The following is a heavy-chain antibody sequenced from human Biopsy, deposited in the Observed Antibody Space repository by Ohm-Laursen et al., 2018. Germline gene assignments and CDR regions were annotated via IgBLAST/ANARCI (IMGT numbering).Heavy chain of an antibody. D-gene: IGHD1-26*01. CDR1: GFSFDDYS. Sequence: SLRLSCAAPGFSFDDYSMYWVRQPPGKGLEWVSLISWDGAGTFYADSVKGRFTISRDNSKSSLYLQMNSLRVEDTGFYYCARDREAGATTFVDYWGQGTLVTVSS. V-gene: IGHV3-43D*04. CDR2: ISWDGAGT. J-gene: IGHJ4*02. CDR3: ARDREAGATTFVDY.